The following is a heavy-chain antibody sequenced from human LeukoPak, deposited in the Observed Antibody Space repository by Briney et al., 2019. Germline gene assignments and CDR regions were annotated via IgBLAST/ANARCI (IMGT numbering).Heavy chain of an antibody. D-gene: IGHD5-12*01. Sequence: QTGGSLRLSCAVSGINFRGYWMAWVRQAPGKGLEWVANMKQDGREKYYVNSVKGRCTISRDNAKNALYLEMNSLRVEDTAVYYCARDLGHTGYDLYDYWGQGTLVTVSS. CDR2: MKQDGREK. CDR1: GINFRGYW. V-gene: IGHV3-7*01. J-gene: IGHJ4*02. CDR3: ARDLGHTGYDLYDY.